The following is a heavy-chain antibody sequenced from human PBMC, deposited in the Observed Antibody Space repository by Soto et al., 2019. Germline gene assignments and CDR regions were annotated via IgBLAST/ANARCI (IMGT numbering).Heavy chain of an antibody. J-gene: IGHJ4*02. V-gene: IGHV4-59*08. D-gene: IGHD2-2*01. CDR3: ARQYCSATSCYPDH. CDR1: GGSLNTYY. CDR2: IYYIGST. Sequence: SETLSLTCTVSGGSLNTYYWSWIRQPPGKGLKWIGYIYYIGSTNYDPSLKSRVTISLDTSKNQFSLQLSSVTAADTAVYYCARQYCSATSCYPDHWGQGTLVT.